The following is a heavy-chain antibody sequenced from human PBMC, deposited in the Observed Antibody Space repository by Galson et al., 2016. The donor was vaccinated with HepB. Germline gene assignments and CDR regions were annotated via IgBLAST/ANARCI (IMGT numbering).Heavy chain of an antibody. Sequence: LRLSCAASGFTFSSYNLNWVRQAPGKGLEWVSYISSSSNTIYYADSVKGRFTISRDDAKNSLYLQMNSLRDEDTAVYYCARDRIYCIGGDCYSGGFDYWGQGTLVTVSS. D-gene: IGHD2-15*01. CDR1: GFTFSSYN. CDR2: ISSSSNTI. J-gene: IGHJ4*02. CDR3: ARDRIYCIGGDCYSGGFDY. V-gene: IGHV3-48*02.